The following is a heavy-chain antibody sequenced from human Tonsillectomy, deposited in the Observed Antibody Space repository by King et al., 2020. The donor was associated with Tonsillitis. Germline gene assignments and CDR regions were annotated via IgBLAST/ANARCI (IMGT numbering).Heavy chain of an antibody. D-gene: IGHD2-2*01. J-gene: IGHJ4*02. CDR1: GYSFTSYW. V-gene: IGHV5-51*01. CDR3: ARPAGYCSSTSAGFYFEY. CDR2: IYPGDSDT. Sequence: VQLVESGAEVKKPGESLKISCKGSGYSFTSYWIGWVRQMPGKGLEWMGIIYPGDSDTRYSPSFQGQVTFSADKSISTAYLQGSSLMASDPAMYYCARPAGYCSSTSAGFYFEYWGQGTLVTVSS.